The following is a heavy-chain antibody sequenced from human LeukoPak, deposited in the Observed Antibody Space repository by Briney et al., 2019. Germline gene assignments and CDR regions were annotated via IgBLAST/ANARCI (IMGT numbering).Heavy chain of an antibody. Sequence: PGGTLRLSCAASGFTFRRYGMSWVRQAPEKGLEWVSAISGSSGSTYYADSVKGRFTISRDNSKNTLYLQMNSLRAEDTAVYYCAKVAGYSYVGVYYFDYWGQGTLVTVSS. CDR1: GFTFRRYG. D-gene: IGHD5-18*01. J-gene: IGHJ4*02. CDR3: AKVAGYSYVGVYYFDY. CDR2: ISGSSGST. V-gene: IGHV3-23*01.